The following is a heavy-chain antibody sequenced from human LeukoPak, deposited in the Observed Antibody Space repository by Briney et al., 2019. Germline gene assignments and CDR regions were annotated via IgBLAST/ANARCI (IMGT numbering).Heavy chain of an antibody. V-gene: IGHV3-30*18. CDR1: GFTFSSYG. Sequence: GGSLRLSCAASGFTFSSYGMHWVRQAPGKGLEWVAVISSDGGNEDYADPVKGRFTISRDNSKNTLYLQMNSLRAEDTAVYYCAKDDGDGYNYDPFDIWGQGTMVTVSS. CDR2: ISSDGGNE. D-gene: IGHD5-24*01. CDR3: AKDDGDGYNYDPFDI. J-gene: IGHJ3*02.